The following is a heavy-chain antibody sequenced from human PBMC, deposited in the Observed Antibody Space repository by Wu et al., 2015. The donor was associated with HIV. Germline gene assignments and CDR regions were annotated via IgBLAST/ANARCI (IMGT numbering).Heavy chain of an antibody. CDR1: GYTFTSYG. V-gene: IGHV1-18*01. Sequence: QVQLVQSGAEVKKPGASVKVSCKASGYTFTSYGISWVRQAPGQGLEWMGWISAYNGNTNYAQKLQGRVTMTTDTSTSTAYMELRSLRSDDTAVYYCASSLMNPLIPDYDYVWGSYRRSTGMDVWAKGPRSPSP. CDR2: ISAYNGNT. J-gene: IGHJ6*02. D-gene: IGHD3-16*02. CDR3: ASSLMNPLIPDYDYVWGSYRRSTGMDV.